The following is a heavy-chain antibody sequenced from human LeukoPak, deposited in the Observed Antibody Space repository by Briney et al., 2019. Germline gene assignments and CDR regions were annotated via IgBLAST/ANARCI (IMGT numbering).Heavy chain of an antibody. CDR3: ATHTGGYNYWWFDI. J-gene: IGHJ5*02. CDR2: IIPIYGTA. V-gene: IGHV1-69*13. CDR1: RGTFSNYP. Sequence: AAVQVPCQASRGTFSNYPIIGVRPAPARGLAGLGGIIPIYGTANYAQMFQGRITLTAQESTATAYMELRSLTSDDTAMYFCATHTGGYNYWWFDIWGQGTLVSVSS. D-gene: IGHD5-24*01.